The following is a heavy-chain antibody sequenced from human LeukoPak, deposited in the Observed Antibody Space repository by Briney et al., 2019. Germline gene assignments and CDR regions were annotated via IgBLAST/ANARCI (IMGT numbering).Heavy chain of an antibody. CDR3: ATISGELLSTTVTTWVAIDY. D-gene: IGHD4-17*01. CDR1: GYTFTDFY. CDR2: INPNSGGT. V-gene: IGHV1-2*02. Sequence: ASVKVPCKASGYTFTDFYMHWVRHAPGQGLEWMGWINPNSGGTNYAQKFQGRVTMTRDTSISTAYMELSRLRSDDTAVYYCATISGELLSTTVTTWVAIDYWGQGTLVTASS. J-gene: IGHJ4*02.